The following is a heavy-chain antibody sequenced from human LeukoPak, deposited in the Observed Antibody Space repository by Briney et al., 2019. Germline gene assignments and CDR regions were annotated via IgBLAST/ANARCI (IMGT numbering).Heavy chain of an antibody. D-gene: IGHD2-21*01. V-gene: IGHV3-11*01. CDR1: GFTFSDYY. CDR2: ISKNGKTI. J-gene: IGHJ5*02. Sequence: PGGSLRLSCAASGFTFSDYYMSWIRQAPGKGLERLSYISKNGKTIYYADSVKGRFTISRDNAKKSVYLQMNSLRAEDAAVYYCATTGLLGDIPWGQGNLVTVSS. CDR3: ATTGLLGDIP.